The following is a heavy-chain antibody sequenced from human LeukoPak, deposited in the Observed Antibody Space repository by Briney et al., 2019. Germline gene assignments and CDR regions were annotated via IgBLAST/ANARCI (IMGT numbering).Heavy chain of an antibody. CDR3: AADYNFWSGYPYYYYYYGMDV. V-gene: IGHV1-58*01. CDR2: IVVGSGNT. Sequence: SVKVSCKASGFTFTSSAVQWVRQARGQRLEWIGWIVVGSGNTNYAQKFQERVTITRDMSTSTAYMELSSLRSEDTAVYYCAADYNFWSGYPYYYYYYGMDVWGQGTTVTVSS. CDR1: GFTFTSSA. J-gene: IGHJ6*02. D-gene: IGHD3-3*01.